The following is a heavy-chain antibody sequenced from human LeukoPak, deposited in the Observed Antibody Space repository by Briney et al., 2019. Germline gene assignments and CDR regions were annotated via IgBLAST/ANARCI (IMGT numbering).Heavy chain of an antibody. CDR3: AKALYQLYYYGMDV. CDR2: ICGSGGSS. J-gene: IGHJ6*02. D-gene: IGHD2-2*01. CDR1: GFTFSSHA. Sequence: PGGSLTLSCAVSGFTFSSHAVSWVRQAPGKGLEWVSAICGSGGSSYYADSVKSRFTISRDNAKNTLYLQVNSLRAEDTAVYYCAKALYQLYYYGMDVWGQGTTVTVSS. V-gene: IGHV3-23*01.